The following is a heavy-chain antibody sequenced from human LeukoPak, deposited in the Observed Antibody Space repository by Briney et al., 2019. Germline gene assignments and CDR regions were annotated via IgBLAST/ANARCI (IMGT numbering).Heavy chain of an antibody. Sequence: GGSLRLSCAASGFTFSSYSMNWVRQAPGKGLEWVSSISSSSSYIYYADSVKGRFTISRDNSKNTLCLQMNSLRAEDTAVYYCAKDSRFYYDSSGYYYVDYFDYWGQGTLVTVSS. V-gene: IGHV3-21*04. D-gene: IGHD3-22*01. CDR3: AKDSRFYYDSSGYYYVDYFDY. CDR2: ISSSSSYI. CDR1: GFTFSSYS. J-gene: IGHJ4*02.